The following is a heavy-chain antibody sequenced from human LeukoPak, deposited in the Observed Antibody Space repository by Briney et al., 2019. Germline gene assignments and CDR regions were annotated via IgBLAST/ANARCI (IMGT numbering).Heavy chain of an antibody. CDR1: GGSISSGSYH. V-gene: IGHV4-61*02. CDR2: IYPSGST. J-gene: IGHJ4*02. D-gene: IGHD6-13*01. Sequence: SETLSLTCTVSGGSISSGSYHWSWIRQPAGKGLEWIGRIYPSGSTNYDPSLKSRVTISVDTSKNQFSLKLTSVTAADTAVYYCASRLAAAGLYYFDYWGQGTLVTVSS. CDR3: ASRLAAAGLYYFDY.